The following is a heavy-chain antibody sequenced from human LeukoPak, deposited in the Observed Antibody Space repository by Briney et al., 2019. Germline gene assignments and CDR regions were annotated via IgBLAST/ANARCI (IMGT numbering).Heavy chain of an antibody. D-gene: IGHD6-19*01. J-gene: IGHJ4*02. Sequence: GGSLRLSCAASGFIFSNYGMNWVRQAPGKGLEWVAAISASGSATSYADTVRGRFTISRDNSKSTTYLQMNSLRAEDTAVYYCAKDQQWLVSGYFDYWGQGTLVTVSS. CDR1: GFIFSNYG. CDR3: AKDQQWLVSGYFDY. CDR2: ISASGSAT. V-gene: IGHV3-23*01.